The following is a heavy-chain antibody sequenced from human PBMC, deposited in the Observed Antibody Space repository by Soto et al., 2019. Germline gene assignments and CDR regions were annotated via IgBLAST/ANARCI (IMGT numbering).Heavy chain of an antibody. D-gene: IGHD4-17*01. J-gene: IGHJ6*02. Sequence: PAETLSLTCAVYGGSFSGYYWSWIRQPPGKGLEWIGEINHSGSTNYNPSLKSRVTISVDTSKNQFSLKLSSVTAADTAVYYCASGYDYGDYYYYYGMDVWGQGTTVTVSS. V-gene: IGHV4-34*01. CDR3: ASGYDYGDYYYYYGMDV. CDR2: INHSGST. CDR1: GGSFSGYY.